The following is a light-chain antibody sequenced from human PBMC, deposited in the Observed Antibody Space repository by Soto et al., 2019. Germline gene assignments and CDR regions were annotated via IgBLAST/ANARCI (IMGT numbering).Light chain of an antibody. CDR3: QQYGSSPWT. V-gene: IGKV3-20*01. CDR2: AAS. Sequence: EIVLTQSPGTLSLSPGERATLSCRASQSVASSYLAWYQQRPGRAPRFLIYAASSRATGIPDRFSGSGSGTDFTLTISRLEPEDFAVYYCQQYGSSPWTFGQGTKVEIK. CDR1: QSVASSY. J-gene: IGKJ1*01.